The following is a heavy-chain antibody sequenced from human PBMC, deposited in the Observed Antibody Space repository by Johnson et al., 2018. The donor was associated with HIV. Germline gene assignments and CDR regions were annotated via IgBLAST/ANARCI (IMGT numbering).Heavy chain of an antibody. CDR2: INWNGGST. J-gene: IGHJ3*02. CDR1: GFTFDDYG. D-gene: IGHD3-22*01. Sequence: VQLVESGGGVVRPGGSLRLSCAASGFTFDDYGMSWVRQAPGKGLEWVSGINWNGGSTGYADSVKGRFTISIDNAKNSLYLQMNSLRAEDTALYYCARDMGYNYYDSSCHTARYDAFDMWGQGTMVTVSS. CDR3: ARDMGYNYYDSSCHTARYDAFDM. V-gene: IGHV3-20*04.